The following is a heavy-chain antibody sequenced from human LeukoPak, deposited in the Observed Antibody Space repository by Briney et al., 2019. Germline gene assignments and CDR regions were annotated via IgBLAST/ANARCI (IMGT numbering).Heavy chain of an antibody. J-gene: IGHJ4*02. D-gene: IGHD6-19*01. CDR3: ATRSGWYNRSFDY. Sequence: GRSLRLSCAASGFTFSSYGMHWVRQVPGKGLEWVAVISYDGSNKYYADSVKGRFTISRDNSKNTLYLQMNSLRAEDTAVYYCATRSGWYNRSFDYWGQGTLVTVSS. V-gene: IGHV3-30*03. CDR1: GFTFSSYG. CDR2: ISYDGSNK.